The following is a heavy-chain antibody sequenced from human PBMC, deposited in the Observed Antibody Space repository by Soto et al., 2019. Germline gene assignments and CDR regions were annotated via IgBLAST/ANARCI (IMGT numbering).Heavy chain of an antibody. CDR1: GYTFTSYG. D-gene: IGHD2-8*01. Sequence: GSSVKVSCKASGYTFTSYGISWVRQAPGQGLEWMGWISAYNGNTNYAQKLQGRVTMTTDTSTSTAYMELRSLRSDDTAVYYCARDCGSYGTNGRLAFDYWGQGTLVTVSP. CDR2: ISAYNGNT. V-gene: IGHV1-18*01. CDR3: ARDCGSYGTNGRLAFDY. J-gene: IGHJ4*02.